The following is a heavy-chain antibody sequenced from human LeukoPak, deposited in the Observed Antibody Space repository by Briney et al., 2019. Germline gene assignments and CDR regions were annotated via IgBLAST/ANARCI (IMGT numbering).Heavy chain of an antibody. CDR2: INHSGST. J-gene: IGHJ4*02. CDR1: GGSFSGYY. CDR3: ARHSGYSGYDYSDF. D-gene: IGHD5-12*01. V-gene: IGHV4-34*01. Sequence: PSETLSLTCAVYGGSFSGYYWSWIRQPPGKGLEWIGEINHSGSTNYNPSLNSRVTISVDTSKNQFSLKLNSVTAADTAVYYRARHSGYSGYDYSDFWGQGTLVTVSS.